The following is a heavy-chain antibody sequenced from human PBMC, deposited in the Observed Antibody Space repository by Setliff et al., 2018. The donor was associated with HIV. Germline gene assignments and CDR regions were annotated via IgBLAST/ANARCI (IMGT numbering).Heavy chain of an antibody. Sequence: ASVKVSCKASGYTFTNYAMHWVRQAPGQGLEWMGWINAGNGNTKYSQKFQGRVTITRDTSASTAYMELSSLTSEDTAVYYCARGDVVVPAAIVVDWFDPWGQGTLVTV. J-gene: IGHJ5*02. D-gene: IGHD2-2*01. CDR2: INAGNGNT. CDR3: ARGDVVVPAAIVVDWFDP. V-gene: IGHV1-3*01. CDR1: GYTFTNYA.